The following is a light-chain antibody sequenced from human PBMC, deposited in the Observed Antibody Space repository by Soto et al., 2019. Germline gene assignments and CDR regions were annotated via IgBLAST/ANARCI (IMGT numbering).Light chain of an antibody. CDR3: QQSYSTLLT. CDR2: AAS. J-gene: IGKJ4*01. CDR1: QSGSSY. V-gene: IGKV1-39*01. Sequence: DIQMTQSPSSMSASVEDRVTITGRASQSGSSYLNWYQQKPGKAPKLLIYAASSLQSGVPSRFSGSGSGTDFTLTISSLQPEDFATYYCQQSYSTLLTFGGGTKVEIK.